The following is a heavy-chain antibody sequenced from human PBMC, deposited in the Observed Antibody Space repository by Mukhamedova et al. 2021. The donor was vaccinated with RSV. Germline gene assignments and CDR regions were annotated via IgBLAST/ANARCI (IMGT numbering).Heavy chain of an antibody. CDR2: IIPIFGTA. CDR3: ARDPSIYDFWSGYYEAGWFDP. D-gene: IGHD3-3*01. J-gene: IGHJ5*02. Sequence: QAPGQGLEWMGGIIPIFGTANYAQKFQGRVTITADESTSTAYMELSSLRSEDTAVYYCARDPSIYDFWSGYYEAGWFDPWGQGTL. V-gene: IGHV1-69*01.